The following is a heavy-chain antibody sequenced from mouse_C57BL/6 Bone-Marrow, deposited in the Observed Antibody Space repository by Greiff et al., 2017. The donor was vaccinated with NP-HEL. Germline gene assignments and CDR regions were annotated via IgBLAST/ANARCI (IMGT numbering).Heavy chain of an antibody. CDR2: INSDGGST. D-gene: IGHD4-1*01. J-gene: IGHJ2*01. CDR3: ARQRNWDEDY. V-gene: IGHV5-2*01. Sequence: QSGESLKLSCDSNEYDFPSHDMSWVRKTPEKRLALVAAINSDGGSTYYPDTMERRFIISRDNTKKTLYLQRSSLRSEDTALYYCARQRNWDEDYWGQGTTLTVSS. CDR1: EYDFPSHD.